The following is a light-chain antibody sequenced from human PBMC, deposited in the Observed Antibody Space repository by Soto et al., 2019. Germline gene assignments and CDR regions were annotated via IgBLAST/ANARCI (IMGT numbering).Light chain of an antibody. CDR2: ATS. Sequence: EIVLTQYPGTLSLSPGESATLSCRASQSVSSSYLAWYQQNPGQAPRLLIYATSTRATGIPDRFSGGGSGTDFTLTISRREPEDFALYYCQQYDSSPRAFGQGTKVEIK. V-gene: IGKV3-20*01. CDR1: QSVSSSY. J-gene: IGKJ1*01. CDR3: QQYDSSPRA.